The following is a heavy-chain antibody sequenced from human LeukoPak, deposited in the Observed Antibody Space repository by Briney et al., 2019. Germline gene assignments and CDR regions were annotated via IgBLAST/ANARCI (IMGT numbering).Heavy chain of an antibody. CDR3: ARVMGYCSSTSCPGVDSYGYYPHFDY. CDR1: GYTFTSYA. Sequence: ASVKVSCKASGYTFTSYAVHWVRQAPGQRLEWMGWINAGNGNTKYSQKFQGRVTITRDTSASTAYMELSSLRSEDTAVYYCARVMGYCSSTSCPGVDSYGYYPHFDYWGQGTLVTVSS. D-gene: IGHD2-2*01. V-gene: IGHV1-3*01. J-gene: IGHJ4*02. CDR2: INAGNGNT.